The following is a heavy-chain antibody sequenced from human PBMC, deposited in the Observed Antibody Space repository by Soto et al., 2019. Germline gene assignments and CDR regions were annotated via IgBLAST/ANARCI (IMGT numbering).Heavy chain of an antibody. V-gene: IGHV1-69*02. D-gene: IGHD2-15*01. Sequence: QVQLVQSGAEVKKPGSSVRVSCKAYGGTLNRNTISWVRQAPGQGLEWMGRIIPMFGIQKYAQKFQGRVTITADRSTNTAYMELSSLRSEDTDVYYGARGTPAPTYYFDFWGQGSLVTVSS. CDR3: ARGTPAPTYYFDF. CDR1: GGTLNRNT. J-gene: IGHJ4*02. CDR2: IIPMFGIQ.